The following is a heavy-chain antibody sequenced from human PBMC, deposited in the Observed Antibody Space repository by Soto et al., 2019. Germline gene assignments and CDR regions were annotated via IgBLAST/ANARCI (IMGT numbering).Heavy chain of an antibody. V-gene: IGHV3-23*01. J-gene: IGHJ1*01. CDR3: ASQLEASEYVQH. Sequence: EVQLLESGGGLVQPGGSLRLSCAASGFTFSSYAMSWVRQDPGKGLEWVSAISGGGGSTYYADSVKGRFTFSRDNSKNTLYLQMNSRRAEDTAVYYCASQLEASEYVQHWGQGTLVTVSA. D-gene: IGHD2-2*01. CDR1: GFTFSSYA. CDR2: ISGGGGST.